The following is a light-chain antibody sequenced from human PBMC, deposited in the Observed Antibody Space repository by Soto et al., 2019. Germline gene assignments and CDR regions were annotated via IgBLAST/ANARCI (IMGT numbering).Light chain of an antibody. V-gene: IGLV2-11*01. CDR3: CSYAGRYTYV. CDR1: SSDVGGYNY. CDR2: EVS. J-gene: IGLJ1*01. Sequence: QSVLTQPASVSGSPGQSITISCTGTSSDVGGYNYVSWYQQHPGKAPKLMIYEVSKRPSEVPDRLSGSKSGNTASLTISGLQTEDEADYYCCSYAGRYTYVFGTGTKVTVL.